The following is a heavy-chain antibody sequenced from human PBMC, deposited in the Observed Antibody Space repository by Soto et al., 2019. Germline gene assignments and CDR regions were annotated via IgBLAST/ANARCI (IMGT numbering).Heavy chain of an antibody. V-gene: IGHV1-46*03. J-gene: IGHJ5*02. CDR3: ARDNSSGYYYDPSPLDT. CDR2: INPSGGST. Sequence: GASVKVSCKASGYTFTSYYMHWVRQAPGQGLEWMGIINPSGGSTSYAQKFQGRVTMTRDTSTSTVYMELSSLRSEDTAVYYCARDNSSGYYYDPSPLDTWGQGTLVTVS. CDR1: GYTFTSYY. D-gene: IGHD3-22*01.